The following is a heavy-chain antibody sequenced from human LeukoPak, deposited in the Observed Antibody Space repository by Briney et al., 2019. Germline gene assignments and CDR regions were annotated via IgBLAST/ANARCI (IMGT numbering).Heavy chain of an antibody. V-gene: IGHV3-30*02. D-gene: IGHD3-10*01. Sequence: QPGGSLRLSCAASGFTFSSYGMHWVRQAPGKGLEWVAFTRYDGNNKYYADSVKGRFTISRDNAKNSLYLQMNSLRAEDTALYYCARDKYGSGSFHNWYFDIWGRGALVTVSS. J-gene: IGHJ2*01. CDR2: TRYDGNNK. CDR1: GFTFSSYG. CDR3: ARDKYGSGSFHNWYFDI.